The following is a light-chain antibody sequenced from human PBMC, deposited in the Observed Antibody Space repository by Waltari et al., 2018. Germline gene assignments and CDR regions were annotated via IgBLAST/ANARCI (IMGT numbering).Light chain of an antibody. Sequence: QSALTQPRSVSGSPGQSVTFACTGTTIGGDVYDYVTWYQQHTDKPPKLILYYDTKPPSGGPDRFSGPKSRNTASLTISGLQPEEEANYYCLSYTRNDWVFGGGTKLTVL. CDR2: YDT. V-gene: IGLV2-11*01. CDR3: LSYTRNDWV. J-gene: IGLJ3*02. CDR1: TIGGDVYDY.